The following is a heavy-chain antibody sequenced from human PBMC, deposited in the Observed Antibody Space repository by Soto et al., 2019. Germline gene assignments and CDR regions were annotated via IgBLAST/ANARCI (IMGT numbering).Heavy chain of an antibody. CDR3: ARAVYCTTANCWAAFHYYNIEV. CDR1: GDSINNTYW. Sequence: QVQLQQSGPGLVKPSGTLSLTCFVSGDSINNTYWWSWVRQAPEKGLEWIGESYHTGCRSYMPSLRGRTTLSVDTSKYHFSLKLTSVTAAATAVYYCARAVYCTTANCWAAFHYYNIEVWGQGPAVTVSS. J-gene: IGHJ6*02. CDR2: SYHTGCR. D-gene: IGHD2-2*01. V-gene: IGHV4-4*02.